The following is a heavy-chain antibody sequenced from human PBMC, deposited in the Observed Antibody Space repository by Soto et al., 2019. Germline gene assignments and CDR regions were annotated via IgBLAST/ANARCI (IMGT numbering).Heavy chain of an antibody. J-gene: IGHJ5*02. CDR1: GFTFSDSW. D-gene: IGHD4-4*01. CDR2: IKPDESEK. V-gene: IGHV3-7*01. Sequence: EVHLVESGGGLVQPGGSLRLSCTAPGFTFSDSWMTWVRQAPGKGLEWVARIKPDESEKKYADSVKGRFSISRDNAKNSMYLQMDSLRGEDTAVYYCVRGGSNYASWGQGTRVTVSS. CDR3: VRGGSNYAS.